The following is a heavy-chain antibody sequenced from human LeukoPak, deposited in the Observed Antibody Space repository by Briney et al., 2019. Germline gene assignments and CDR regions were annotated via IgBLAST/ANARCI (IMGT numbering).Heavy chain of an antibody. J-gene: IGHJ4*02. D-gene: IGHD6-6*01. CDR3: ARDPSIAARAYDY. CDR2: ISSSSTI. Sequence: GGSLRLSCAASGFTFSSYSMSWVRQAPGKGLEWVSYISSSSTIYYADSVKGRFTISRDNAKNSLYLQMNSLRDEDTAVYYCARDPSIAARAYDYWGQGTLVTVSS. CDR1: GFTFSSYS. V-gene: IGHV3-48*02.